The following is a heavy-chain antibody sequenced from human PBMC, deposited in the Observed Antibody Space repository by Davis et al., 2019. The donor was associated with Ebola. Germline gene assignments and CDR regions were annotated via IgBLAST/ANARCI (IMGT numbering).Heavy chain of an antibody. CDR1: GGSISSYY. CDR2: IYHSGST. D-gene: IGHD2-2*01. J-gene: IGHJ6*02. CDR3: ARDGVVPAANYGMDV. Sequence: MPSETLSLTCTVSGGSISSYYWSWIRQPPGKGLEWIGEIYHSGSTNYNPSLKSRVTISVDKSKNQFSLKLSSVTAADTAVYYCARDGVVPAANYGMDVWGQGTTVTVSS. V-gene: IGHV4-59*12.